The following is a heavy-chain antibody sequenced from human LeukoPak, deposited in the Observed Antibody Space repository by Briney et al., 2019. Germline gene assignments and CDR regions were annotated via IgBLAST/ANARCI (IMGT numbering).Heavy chain of an antibody. V-gene: IGHV1-18*01. Sequence: ASVKVSCKASGYTFTSYGSSWVRQAPGQGLEWMGWISAYNGNTKYAQKLQDRVTMTTDTSTTTAYMEVRSLTSDHTAVYYCARGSAMAQKQLVRHFDSWGQGTLVIVSS. CDR1: GYTFTSYG. J-gene: IGHJ4*02. CDR3: ARGSAMAQKQLVRHFDS. D-gene: IGHD6-6*01. CDR2: ISAYNGNT.